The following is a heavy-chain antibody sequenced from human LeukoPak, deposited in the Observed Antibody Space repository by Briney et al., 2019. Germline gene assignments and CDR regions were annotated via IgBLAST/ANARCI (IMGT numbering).Heavy chain of an antibody. CDR2: IDPNSDNI. Sequence: EASVKVSCKASGYTFTSYGISWVRQAPGQGLEWMGWIDPNSDNIRYSETFKDRVTMTRDTSTNTAYMELSWLRSDDTAVYYCARSAYNYGYVYFDHWGQGTLVIVSS. V-gene: IGHV1-18*01. CDR1: GYTFTSYG. CDR3: ARSAYNYGYVYFDH. J-gene: IGHJ4*02. D-gene: IGHD5-18*01.